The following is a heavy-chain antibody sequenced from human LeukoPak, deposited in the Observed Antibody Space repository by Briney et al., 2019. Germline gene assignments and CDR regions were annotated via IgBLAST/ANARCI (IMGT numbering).Heavy chain of an antibody. CDR1: GYTFTSYF. CDR2: INPSGDST. CDR3: AKAGSSLYSRFDY. J-gene: IGHJ4*02. D-gene: IGHD6-13*01. Sequence: ASVKVSCKASGYTFTSYFIHWVRQAPGQGLEWMGIINPSGDSTSYAQKFQGRVTMTRDTSTSTVYMELSSLRSEDTAVYYCAKAGSSLYSRFDYWGQGTLVTVSS. V-gene: IGHV1-46*01.